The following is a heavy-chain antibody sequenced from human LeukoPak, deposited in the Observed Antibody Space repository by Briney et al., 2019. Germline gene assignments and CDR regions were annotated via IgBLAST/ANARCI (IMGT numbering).Heavy chain of an antibody. CDR1: GFTFSSYS. CDR3: AKDSRYCSSTSCYYYYYYGMDV. D-gene: IGHD2-2*01. V-gene: IGHV3-21*04. CDR2: ISSSSSYI. Sequence: PGGSLRLSCAASGFTFSSYSMNWVRQAPGKGLEWVSSISSSSSYIYYADSVKGRFTISRDNSKNTLYLQMNSLRAEDTAVYYCAKDSRYCSSTSCYYYYYYGMDVWGQGTTVTVSS. J-gene: IGHJ6*02.